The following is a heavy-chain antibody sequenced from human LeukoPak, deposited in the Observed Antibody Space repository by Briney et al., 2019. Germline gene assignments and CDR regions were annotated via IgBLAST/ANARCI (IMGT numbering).Heavy chain of an antibody. Sequence: GGSLRLSCAASGFTFSSYAMHWVRQAPGKGLEYVSAISSNGGSTYYANSVKGRFTISRDNSKYTLYLQMGSLRAEDMAVYYCARTVVPADTTYYYYGMDVWGQGTTVTVSS. J-gene: IGHJ6*02. V-gene: IGHV3-64*01. CDR1: GFTFSSYA. CDR2: ISSNGGST. CDR3: ARTVVPADTTYYYYGMDV. D-gene: IGHD2-2*01.